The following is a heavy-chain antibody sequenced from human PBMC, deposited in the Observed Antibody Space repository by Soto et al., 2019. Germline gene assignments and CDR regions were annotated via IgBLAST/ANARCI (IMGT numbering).Heavy chain of an antibody. CDR2: ISYDGSEQ. D-gene: IGHD3-10*01. V-gene: IGHV3-30-3*01. Sequence: PGGSLRLSCAASGFPLSSHAMHWVRQAPGKGLEWVAVISYDGSEQHYADSVKGRFTITRDNSKNTLYLQMSSLRPEDTAMYYCARVDYGSGVFSSLDYWGPGTQVTVS. J-gene: IGHJ4*02. CDR3: ARVDYGSGVFSSLDY. CDR1: GFPLSSHA.